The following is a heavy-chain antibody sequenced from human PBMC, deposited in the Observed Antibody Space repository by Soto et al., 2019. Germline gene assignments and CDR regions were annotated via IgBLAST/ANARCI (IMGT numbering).Heavy chain of an antibody. CDR3: ARDLVMDYYDSSGYYGWFDP. J-gene: IGHJ5*02. V-gene: IGHV1-18*01. D-gene: IGHD3-22*01. Sequence: ASVKVSCKASGYTFTSYGISWVRQAPGQGLEWMGWISAYNGNTNYAQKLQGRVTMTTDTSTSTAYMELRSLRSDDTAVYYCARDLVMDYYDSSGYYGWFDPRGQGTLVTVSS. CDR2: ISAYNGNT. CDR1: GYTFTSYG.